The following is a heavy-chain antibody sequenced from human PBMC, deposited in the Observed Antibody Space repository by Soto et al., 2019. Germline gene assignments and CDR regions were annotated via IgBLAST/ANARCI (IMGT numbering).Heavy chain of an antibody. CDR2: IYYSGST. CDR3: ASQGDYYYGMAV. Sequence: SETLSLTCTVFGGSVSSGSYYWSWIRQPPGKGLEWIGYIYYSGSTNYNPSLKSRVTISVDTSKNQFSLKLSSVTAADTAVYYCASQGDYYYGMAVWGQGTTVTVSS. CDR1: GGSVSSGSYY. J-gene: IGHJ6*02. V-gene: IGHV4-61*01. D-gene: IGHD3-16*01.